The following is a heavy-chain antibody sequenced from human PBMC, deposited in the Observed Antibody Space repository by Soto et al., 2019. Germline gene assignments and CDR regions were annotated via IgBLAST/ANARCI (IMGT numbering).Heavy chain of an antibody. D-gene: IGHD6-6*01. V-gene: IGHV6-1*01. Sequence: SQTLSLTCAISGDSVSSNSAAWNWIRQSPSRGLEWLGRTYYRSKWYNDYAVSVKSRITIDPDTSKNQFSLQLNSVTPEDTAVYYCAKDGSSSGDYYYYMAFWGKGTTVTVSS. CDR2: TYYRSKWYN. CDR3: AKDGSSSGDYYYYMAF. J-gene: IGHJ6*03. CDR1: GDSVSSNSAA.